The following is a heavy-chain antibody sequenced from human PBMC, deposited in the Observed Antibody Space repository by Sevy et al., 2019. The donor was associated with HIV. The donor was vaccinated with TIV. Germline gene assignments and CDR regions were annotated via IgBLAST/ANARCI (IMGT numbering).Heavy chain of an antibody. D-gene: IGHD1-1*01. CDR1: GFTFRSFS. J-gene: IGHJ5*01. CDR3: ARDAARVIVPTAGFDS. V-gene: IGHV3-33*01. Sequence: GGSLRLSCVASGFTFRSFSMHWVRQAPGKGLEWVAAIWHDGKTEGYADSVQGRFTISSENSKKTLFLQMNSLGDEDTTIYYCARDAARVIVPTAGFDSWGQGTLVTVSS. CDR2: IWHDGKTE.